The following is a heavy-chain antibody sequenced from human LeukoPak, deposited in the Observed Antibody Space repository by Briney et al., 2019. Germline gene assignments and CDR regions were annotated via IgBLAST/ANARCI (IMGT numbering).Heavy chain of an antibody. CDR2: IYYSGST. CDR1: GVSISSYY. Sequence: SETLSLTCTVSGVSISSYYWSWIRQPPGKGLEWIGYIYYSGSTNYNPSLKSRVTISVDTSKNQFSLKLSSVTAADTAVYYCARHYYGSGSRYYFDYWGQGTLVTVSS. J-gene: IGHJ4*02. D-gene: IGHD3-10*01. V-gene: IGHV4-59*01. CDR3: ARHYYGSGSRYYFDY.